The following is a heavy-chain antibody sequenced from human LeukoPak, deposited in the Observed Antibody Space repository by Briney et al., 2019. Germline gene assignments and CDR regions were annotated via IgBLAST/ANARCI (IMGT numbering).Heavy chain of an antibody. CDR2: ITSNGDTT. D-gene: IGHD3-22*01. Sequence: GGSLRLSCSASGFTFSSYIMHSARQAPGKGLEYVSAITSNGDTTYYADSVKGRVTISRDNSKNTLYLQMSSLRAEDTAVYYCVKDDSYYYDSTGRDSWGQGTLVTVSS. CDR3: VKDDSYYYDSTGRDS. CDR1: GFTFSSYI. J-gene: IGHJ4*02. V-gene: IGHV3-64D*09.